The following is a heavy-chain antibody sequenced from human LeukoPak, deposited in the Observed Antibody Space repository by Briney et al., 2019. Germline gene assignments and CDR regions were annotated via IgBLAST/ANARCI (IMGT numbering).Heavy chain of an antibody. CDR2: ISPSGRTT. CDR3: AKVVLVGAIFGPGY. V-gene: IGHV3-23*01. D-gene: IGHD1-26*01. Sequence: PGGSLRLSCAASGFTFTTYAMNWVRQAPGKGLEWVSAISPSGRTTDYVDSVKGRFTISRDNSKNTLYLQMNSLRAEDTAVYYCAKVVLVGAIFGPGYWGKGTLVTVSS. CDR1: GFTFTTYA. J-gene: IGHJ4*02.